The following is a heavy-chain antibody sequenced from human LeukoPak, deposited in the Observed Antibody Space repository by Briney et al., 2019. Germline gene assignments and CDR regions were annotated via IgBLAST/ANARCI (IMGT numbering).Heavy chain of an antibody. CDR3: TREIAGTTVHY. V-gene: IGHV4-39*07. J-gene: IGHJ4*01. Sequence: SESLSLTCTVSGGSISSSNYYWGWIRQPPGKGLEWIGSVYSSGRTYHNPSLTSRVTVSLDTSKNQFSLKLSSVTAADTAVYYCTREIAGTTVHYWGHGTLVTVSS. D-gene: IGHD1-7*01. CDR2: VYSSGRT. CDR1: GGSISSSNYY.